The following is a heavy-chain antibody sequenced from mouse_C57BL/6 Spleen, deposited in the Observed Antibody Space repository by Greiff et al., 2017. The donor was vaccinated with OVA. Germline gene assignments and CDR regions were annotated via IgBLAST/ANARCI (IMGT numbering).Heavy chain of an antibody. CDR1: GYTFTSYW. J-gene: IGHJ2*01. V-gene: IGHV1-64*01. CDR2: IHPNSGST. D-gene: IGHD1-1*01. CDR3: ARDYYGSSYGY. Sequence: VQLQQPGAELVKPGASVKLSCKASGYTFTSYWMHWVKQRPGQGVEWIGMIHPNSGSTNYNEKFKSKATLTVDKSSSTAYMQLSSLTSEDSAVYYCARDYYGSSYGYWGQGTTLTVSS.